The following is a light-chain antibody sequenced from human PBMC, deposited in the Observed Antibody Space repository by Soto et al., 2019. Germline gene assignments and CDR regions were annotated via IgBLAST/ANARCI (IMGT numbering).Light chain of an antibody. CDR3: QQYNNWPRRT. J-gene: IGKJ2*01. CDR1: QSVASN. Sequence: EIVMTQSPATLSVSPGERATLSCRASQSVASNLAWYQQKPGQAPRLLIYDASTRATGIPARFSGSGSGTEFTLTISSLQSEDFAVYYCQQYNNWPRRTFGQGTNLEI. CDR2: DAS. V-gene: IGKV3-15*01.